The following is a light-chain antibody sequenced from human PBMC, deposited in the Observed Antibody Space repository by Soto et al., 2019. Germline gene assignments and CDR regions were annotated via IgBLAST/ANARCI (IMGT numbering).Light chain of an antibody. CDR2: EVS. CDR3: CSYTSSSIRV. CDR1: SSDVGGYNF. J-gene: IGLJ3*02. Sequence: QSALTQPASVSGSPGQSITISCTGTSSDVGGYNFVSWFQHHPGKAPKVMIYEVSNRPSGVSNRLSGSKSGNTASLTISGLQADDEADYYCCSYTSSSIRVFGGGTKLTVL. V-gene: IGLV2-14*01.